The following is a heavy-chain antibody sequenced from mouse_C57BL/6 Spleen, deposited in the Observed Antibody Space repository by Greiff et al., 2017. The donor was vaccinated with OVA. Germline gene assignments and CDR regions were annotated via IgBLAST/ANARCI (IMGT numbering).Heavy chain of an antibody. CDR1: GFSFNTYA. CDR2: IRSKSNNYAT. CDR3: VRRGYFDV. V-gene: IGHV10-1*01. Sequence: EVKLVESGGGLVQPKGSLTLSCAASGFSFNTYAMNWVRQAPGKGLEWVARIRSKSNNYATYYADSVKDRFTISRDVSESMLYLQMHNLKTEDTAMYYCVRRGYFDVWGTGTTVTVSS. J-gene: IGHJ1*03.